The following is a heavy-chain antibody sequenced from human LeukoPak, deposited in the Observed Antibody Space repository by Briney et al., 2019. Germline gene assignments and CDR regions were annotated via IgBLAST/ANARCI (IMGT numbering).Heavy chain of an antibody. V-gene: IGHV3-23*01. CDR2: ISGSGGST. CDR1: GFTFTNSA. Sequence: GGSLRLSCAASGFTFTNSALSWVRQAPGKGLQWVSDISGSGGSTYYADSVKGRFTISRDNAKNSLYLQMNSLRAEDTAVYYCASSRGSWPDYFDYWGQGTLVTVSS. CDR3: ASSRGSWPDYFDY. D-gene: IGHD6-13*01. J-gene: IGHJ4*02.